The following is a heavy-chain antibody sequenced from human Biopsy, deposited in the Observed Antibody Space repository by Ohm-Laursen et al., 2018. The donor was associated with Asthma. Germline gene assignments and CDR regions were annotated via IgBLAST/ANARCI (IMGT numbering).Heavy chain of an antibody. J-gene: IGHJ6*02. V-gene: IGHV4-39*01. CDR2: ISYGGKT. Sequence: TLSLTWAVSGGSMTPTSHYWDWIRQAPGKGLEWIGYISYGGKTSYNPSLKNRVTISRDMSKNQFSLRLTSVTAADTAVYFCARRITIFGVVQKDHGMDAWGQGTTVIVSS. CDR1: GGSMTPTSHY. D-gene: IGHD3-3*01. CDR3: ARRITIFGVVQKDHGMDA.